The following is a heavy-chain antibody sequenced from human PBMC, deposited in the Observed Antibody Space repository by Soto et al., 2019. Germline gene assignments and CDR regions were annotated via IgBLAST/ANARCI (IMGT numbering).Heavy chain of an antibody. V-gene: IGHV3-33*01. CDR2: IWYDGSNK. CDR3: ARASGYSYGPFDY. D-gene: IGHD5-18*01. CDR1: GFTSSSYG. Sequence: PGGSLRLSCAASGFTSSSYGMHWVRQAPGKGLEWVAVIWYDGSNKYYADSVKGRFTISRDNSKNTLYLQMNSLRAEDTAVYYCARASGYSYGPFDYWGQGTLVTVSS. J-gene: IGHJ4*02.